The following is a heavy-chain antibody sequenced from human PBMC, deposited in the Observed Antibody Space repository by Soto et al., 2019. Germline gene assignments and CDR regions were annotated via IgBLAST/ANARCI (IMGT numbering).Heavy chain of an antibody. Sequence: PEGALRRSCAASGFSRSRNDVNWVRQAPGKGLEWLSYISSSCSTIYYADSLKGRFTISRDNAKNSLYLQMNSLRAEDTAVYYCAKDQGSSGYGPLGYWGQGTLVTVSS. D-gene: IGHD3-22*01. CDR2: ISSSCSTI. CDR1: GFSRSRND. V-gene: IGHV3-48*01. CDR3: AKDQGSSGYGPLGY. J-gene: IGHJ4*02.